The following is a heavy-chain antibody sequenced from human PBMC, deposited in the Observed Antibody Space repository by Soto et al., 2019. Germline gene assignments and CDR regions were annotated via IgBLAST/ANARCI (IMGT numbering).Heavy chain of an antibody. J-gene: IGHJ6*02. CDR1: GFTFSSDA. D-gene: IGHD2-2*01. V-gene: IGHV3-30-3*01. Sequence: PGGSLRLSCAASGFTFSSDAMHWVRQAPGKGLEWVAVISYDGSNKYYADSVKGRFTISRDNSKNTLYLQMNSLRAEDTAVYYCARDRLRWVVPAAMRVDYYYYGMDVWGQGTTVTVSS. CDR3: ARDRLRWVVPAAMRVDYYYYGMDV. CDR2: ISYDGSNK.